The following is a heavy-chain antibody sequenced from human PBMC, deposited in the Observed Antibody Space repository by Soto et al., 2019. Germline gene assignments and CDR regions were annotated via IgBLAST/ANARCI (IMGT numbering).Heavy chain of an antibody. V-gene: IGHV3-7*04. Sequence: PGGSLKLSCAASGFTFSGNWMSWVRQAPGKWLEWVANIQQEGCEIWYVDSVKGRFTISRDNAKNSLYLQMNSLRAEDTAVYYCARGDYYDSSGPFSDAFDIWGQGT. CDR3: ARGDYYDSSGPFSDAFDI. CDR1: GFTFSGNW. D-gene: IGHD3-22*01. CDR2: IQQEGCEI. J-gene: IGHJ3*02.